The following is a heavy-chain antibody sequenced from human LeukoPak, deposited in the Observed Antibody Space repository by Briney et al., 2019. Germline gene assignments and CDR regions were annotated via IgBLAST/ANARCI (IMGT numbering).Heavy chain of an antibody. Sequence: GGSLRLSCAASGFTFSSYGMHWVRQAPGKGLEWVAVIWYDGSNKYYADSVKGRFTISRDNSKNTLYLQMNSLRAEDTAVYYCARDEATYYDFWSGYYFENPFDYWGQGTLVTVSS. D-gene: IGHD3-3*01. CDR3: ARDEATYYDFWSGYYFENPFDY. CDR2: IWYDGSNK. CDR1: GFTFSSYG. J-gene: IGHJ4*02. V-gene: IGHV3-33*01.